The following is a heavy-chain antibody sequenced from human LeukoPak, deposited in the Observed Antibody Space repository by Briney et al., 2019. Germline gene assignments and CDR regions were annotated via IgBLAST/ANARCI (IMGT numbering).Heavy chain of an antibody. Sequence: GGSLRLSCAASGFTVSSNYMSWVRQPPGKGLEWVSGINWNGGSIGYADSVKGRFTISRDNAKNSLFLQMNSLRAEDTALYFCARVGIYGDYNRYFDYWGQGTLVTVSS. J-gene: IGHJ4*02. CDR2: INWNGGSI. CDR3: ARVGIYGDYNRYFDY. CDR1: GFTVSSNY. V-gene: IGHV3-20*04. D-gene: IGHD4-17*01.